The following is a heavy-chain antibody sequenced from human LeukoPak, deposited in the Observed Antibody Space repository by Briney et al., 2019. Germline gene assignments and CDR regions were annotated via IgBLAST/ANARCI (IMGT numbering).Heavy chain of an antibody. D-gene: IGHD1-26*01. V-gene: IGHV3-30*18. Sequence: GGSLRLSCAASGFTFTSYAMSWVRQAPGKGLEWVAVISYDGSNKYYADSVKGRFTISRDNSKNTLYLQMNSLRAEDTAVYYRAKELGGTGELPYYFDYWGQGTLVTVSS. CDR2: ISYDGSNK. CDR3: AKELGGTGELPYYFDY. J-gene: IGHJ4*02. CDR1: GFTFTSYA.